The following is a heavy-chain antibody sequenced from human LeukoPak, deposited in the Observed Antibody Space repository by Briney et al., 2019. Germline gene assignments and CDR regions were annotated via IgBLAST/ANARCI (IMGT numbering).Heavy chain of an antibody. CDR1: GLIFSNYA. J-gene: IGHJ4*02. V-gene: IGHV3-23*01. CDR2: ISGSGGSI. Sequence: GGSLSLSCAASGLIFSNYAMSWVRQAPGKGLEWVSGISGSGGSIYYADSVKGRFTISRDNSKNTLYLQMNSLRAEDTALYYCAKLRGPTSGAPDYWGQGTLVTVSS. CDR3: AKLRGPTSGAPDY. D-gene: IGHD1-1*01.